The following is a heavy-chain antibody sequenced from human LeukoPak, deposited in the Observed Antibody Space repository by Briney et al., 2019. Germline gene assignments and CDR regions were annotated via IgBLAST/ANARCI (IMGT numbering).Heavy chain of an antibody. CDR3: ARDDLYSSSITFGY. J-gene: IGHJ4*02. D-gene: IGHD6-13*01. V-gene: IGHV4-59*01. CDR1: GGSISSYY. CDR2: IYYSGST. Sequence: SETLSLTCTVSGGSISSYYWSWIRQPPGKGLEWIGYIYYSGSTNYNPSLKSRVTISVDTSKNQFSLKLSSVTAADTAVYYCARDDLYSSSITFGYWGQGTLVTVSS.